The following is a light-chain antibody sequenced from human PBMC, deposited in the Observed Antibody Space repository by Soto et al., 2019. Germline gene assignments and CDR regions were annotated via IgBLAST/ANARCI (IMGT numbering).Light chain of an antibody. CDR1: SSNIGAGYD. J-gene: IGLJ2*01. CDR2: GNS. Sequence: QSVLTQPPSVSGAPGQRVXISCTGSSSNIGAGYDVHWYQQLPGTAPKLLIYGNSNRPSGVPDRFSGSKSGTSASLAITGLQAEDEADYYCQSYDSSLSGSGVVFGGGTKLTVL. V-gene: IGLV1-40*01. CDR3: QSYDSSLSGSGVV.